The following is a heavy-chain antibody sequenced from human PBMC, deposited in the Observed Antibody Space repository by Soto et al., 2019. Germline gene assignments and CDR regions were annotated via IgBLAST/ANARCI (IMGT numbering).Heavy chain of an antibody. D-gene: IGHD2-21*01. Sequence: GESLKISCKGSGYSFTSYWISWVRQMPGKGLEWMGRIDPSDSYTNYSPSFQGHVTISADKSISTAYLQWSSLKASDTAMYYCATTMWPTKAYDYWGQGTLATVSS. CDR3: ATTMWPTKAYDY. V-gene: IGHV5-10-1*01. CDR2: IDPSDSYT. CDR1: GYSFTSYW. J-gene: IGHJ4*02.